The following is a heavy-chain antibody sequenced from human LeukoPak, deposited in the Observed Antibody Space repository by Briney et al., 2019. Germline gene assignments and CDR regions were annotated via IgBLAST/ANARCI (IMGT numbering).Heavy chain of an antibody. CDR2: ISYDGSNK. CDR1: GFTFSSYA. Sequence: PGGSLRLSCAASGFTFSSYAMHWVRQAPGKGLEWVAVISYDGSNKYYADSVKGRFTISRDNSKNTLYLQMNSLRAEDTALYYCARGGPYYYYGMDVWGKGPTVTVSS. D-gene: IGHD1-26*01. V-gene: IGHV3-30*04. CDR3: ARGGPYYYYGMDV. J-gene: IGHJ6*04.